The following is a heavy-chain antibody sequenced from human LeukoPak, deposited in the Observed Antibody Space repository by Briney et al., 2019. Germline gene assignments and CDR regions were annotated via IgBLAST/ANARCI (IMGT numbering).Heavy chain of an antibody. CDR3: AKPPSGWYEGPFDY. J-gene: IGHJ4*02. D-gene: IGHD6-19*01. V-gene: IGHV3-30*02. CDR1: GFTFSSYG. CDR2: IRYDGSNK. Sequence: GGSLRLSCAASGFTFSSYGMHWVRQAPGKGLEWVAFIRYDGSNKYYADSVKGRFTISRDNSKNTLYLQMNSLRAEDTAVYYCAKPPSGWYEGPFDYWGQGTLVTVSS.